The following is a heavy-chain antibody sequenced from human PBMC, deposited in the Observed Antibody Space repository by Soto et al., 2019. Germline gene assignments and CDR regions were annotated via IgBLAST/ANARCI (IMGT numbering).Heavy chain of an antibody. CDR1: GYSFTSYW. J-gene: IGHJ6*03. CDR2: IYPSDSDT. V-gene: IGHV5-51*01. CDR3: ARLSEGYYYYYYYMDV. Sequence: PGESLKISCKGSGYSFTSYWIGWVRQMPGKGLEWMGIIYPSDSDTRYSPSFQGQVTISADKSISTAYLQWSSLKASDTAMYYCARLSEGYYYYYYYMDVWGKGTTVTVSS.